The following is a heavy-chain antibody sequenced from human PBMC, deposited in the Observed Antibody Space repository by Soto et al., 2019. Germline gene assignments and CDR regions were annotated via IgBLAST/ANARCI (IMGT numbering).Heavy chain of an antibody. CDR1: GFTFSSYA. J-gene: IGHJ4*02. Sequence: QVQLVESGGGVVQPGRSLRLSCAASGFTFSSYAMHWVRQAPGKGLEWVAVISYDGSNKYYADSVKGRFTISRDNSKNTLYLQMKILRAEDTAVYYCARGRAVAGLREFYYWGQGTLVTVSS. D-gene: IGHD6-19*01. CDR2: ISYDGSNK. CDR3: ARGRAVAGLREFYY. V-gene: IGHV3-30-3*01.